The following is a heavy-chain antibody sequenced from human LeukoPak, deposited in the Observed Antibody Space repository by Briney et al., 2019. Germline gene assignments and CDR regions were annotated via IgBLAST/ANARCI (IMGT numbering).Heavy chain of an antibody. Sequence: PGGSLRLSCAASGFTFSGYGMHWVRQAPGKGLEWGAFIHYDGARSYYADSVKGRFTISRDNSRNTLYLQMNSLRPEDTAVYYCAKAIWVAATSSWFCLDYWGQGTLVTVSS. CDR2: IHYDGARS. V-gene: IGHV3-30*02. J-gene: IGHJ4*02. CDR1: GFTFSGYG. CDR3: AKAIWVAATSSWFCLDY. D-gene: IGHD3-10*01.